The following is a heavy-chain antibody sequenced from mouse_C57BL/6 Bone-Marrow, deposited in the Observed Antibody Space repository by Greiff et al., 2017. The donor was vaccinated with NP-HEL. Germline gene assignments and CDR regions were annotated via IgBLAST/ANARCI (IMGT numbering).Heavy chain of an antibody. CDR1: GFTFSSYA. CDR3: ARGPLYPFDY. V-gene: IGHV5-4*01. CDR2: ISDGGSYT. D-gene: IGHD2-1*01. J-gene: IGHJ2*01. Sequence: EVQVVESGGGLVKPGGSLKLSCAASGFTFSSYAMSWVRQTPEKRLEWVATISDGGSYTYYPDNVKGRFTISRDNAKNNLYLQMSHLKSEDTAMYYCARGPLYPFDYWGQGTTLTVSS.